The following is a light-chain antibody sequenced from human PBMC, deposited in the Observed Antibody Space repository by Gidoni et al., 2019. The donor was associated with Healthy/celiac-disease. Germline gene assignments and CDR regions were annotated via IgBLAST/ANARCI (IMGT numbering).Light chain of an antibody. CDR2: GAS. CDR3: QQYNNWPPYT. J-gene: IGKJ2*01. CDR1: QSVSSN. V-gene: IGKV3-15*01. Sequence: EIVMTQSPATLSVSPGERATLSCRASQSVSSNLAWYQQKPGQAPRLLIYGASTRATGIPARFSGSGSGTEFTLNISSLQSEDFAVYCCQQYNNWPPYTFXQXTKLEIK.